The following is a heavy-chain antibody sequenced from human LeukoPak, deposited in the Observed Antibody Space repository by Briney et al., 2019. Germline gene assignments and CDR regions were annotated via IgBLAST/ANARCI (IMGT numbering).Heavy chain of an antibody. V-gene: IGHV3-23*01. CDR2: ISGSGGST. Sequence: PGGSLRLSCAASGYTFTDYAMSWVRQAPGKGLEWVSAISGSGGSTYYADSVKGRFTISRDNSKNTLYLQMNSLRAEDTAVYYCAKDRPRDGFLEWSYLDYWGQGTLVTVSS. J-gene: IGHJ4*02. CDR3: AKDRPRDGFLEWSYLDY. CDR1: GYTFTDYA. D-gene: IGHD3-3*01.